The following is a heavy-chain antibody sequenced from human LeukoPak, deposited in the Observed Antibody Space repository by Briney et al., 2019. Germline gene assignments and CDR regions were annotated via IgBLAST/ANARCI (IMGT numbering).Heavy chain of an antibody. CDR1: GGIFSSYA. D-gene: IGHD5-18*01. J-gene: IGHJ4*02. CDR2: IIPIFGTA. V-gene: IGHV1-69*01. Sequence: ASVKVSCKASGGIFSSYAISWVRQAPGQGLEWMGGIIPIFGTANYAQKFQGRVTITADESTSTAYMELSSLRSEDTAVYYCAREYGYSYGYGSANYWGQGTLVTVSS. CDR3: AREYGYSYGYGSANY.